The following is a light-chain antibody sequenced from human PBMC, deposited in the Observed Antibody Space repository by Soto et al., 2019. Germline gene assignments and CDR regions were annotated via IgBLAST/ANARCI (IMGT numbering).Light chain of an antibody. CDR3: QHYGDSSWT. CDR2: GVS. J-gene: IGKJ1*01. CDR1: QSVSSTL. V-gene: IGKV3-20*01. Sequence: ELVLTQSPVALSLSSGERATLSCRASQSVSSTLLTWYQQKPGQAPRLLIYGVSSRATGIPDRFSGSGSGTDFTLTISRVEPEDFAVYFCQHYGDSSWTVGRGSRVEIK.